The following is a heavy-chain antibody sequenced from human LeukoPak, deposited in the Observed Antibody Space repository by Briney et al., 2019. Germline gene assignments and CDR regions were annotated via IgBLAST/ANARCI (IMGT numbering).Heavy chain of an antibody. CDR3: ARGQGSGWYYYYYYGMDV. J-gene: IGHJ6*02. CDR2: MNPNSGNT. CDR1: GYTFTSYD. Sequence: ASVKVSCKASGYTFTSYDINWVRQATGQGLEWMGWMNPNSGNTGYAQKFQGRVTMTRNTSISTAYMELSSLRSKDTAVYYCARGQGSGWYYYYYYGMDVWGQGTTVTVSS. V-gene: IGHV1-8*01. D-gene: IGHD6-19*01.